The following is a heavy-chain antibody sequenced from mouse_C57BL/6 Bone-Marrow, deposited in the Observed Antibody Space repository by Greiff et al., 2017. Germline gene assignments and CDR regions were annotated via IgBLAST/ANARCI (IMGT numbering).Heavy chain of an antibody. CDR1: GFTFSSYG. D-gene: IGHD3-3*01. V-gene: IGHV5-6*01. J-gene: IGHJ3*01. Sequence: EVQVVESGGDLVKPGGSLKLSCAASGFTFSSYGMTWVRQTPDKRLEWVATISSGGSYTYYPDSVKGRFTISRDNAKNTLYLQMSSLKSEDTALYYCARRRAETYWGQGILVTVSA. CDR3: ARRRAETY. CDR2: ISSGGSYT.